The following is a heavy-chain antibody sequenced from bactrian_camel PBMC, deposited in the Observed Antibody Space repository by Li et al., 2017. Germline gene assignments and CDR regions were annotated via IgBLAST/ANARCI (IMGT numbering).Heavy chain of an antibody. Sequence: QVQLVESGGGLVQPGGSLRLSCATSGFTFSSYGMSWVRQAPGKGLEWVSSINPAGGSTNYADSVKGRFTISRDNAKNTLYLQLNDLKIEDTAMYYCAKGLGLYSDYDNSWGQGTQVTVS. J-gene: IGHJ6*01. V-gene: IGHV3S1*01. CDR2: INPAGGST. D-gene: IGHD4*01. CDR3: AKGLGLYSDYDNS. CDR1: GFTFSSYG.